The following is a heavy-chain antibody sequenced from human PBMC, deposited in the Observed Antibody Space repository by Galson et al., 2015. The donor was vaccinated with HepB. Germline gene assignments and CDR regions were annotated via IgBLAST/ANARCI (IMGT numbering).Heavy chain of an antibody. V-gene: IGHV1-18*01. J-gene: IGHJ4*02. D-gene: IGHD3-16*01. CDR1: GYSFSNFG. CDR3: ARGRYGTSPPDY. Sequence: SVKVSCKASGYSFSNFGISWVRQAPGQGLEWMGWISGYTDNLNYAQKFQGRVTVTTDTSTTTAYMELRSLTYDDTAVYYCARGRYGTSPPDYWGQGTQVTVSS. CDR2: ISGYTDNL.